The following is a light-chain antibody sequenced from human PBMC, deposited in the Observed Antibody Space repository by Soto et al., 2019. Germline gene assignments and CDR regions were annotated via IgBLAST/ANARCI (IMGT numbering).Light chain of an antibody. CDR2: GAS. CDR1: QSVSSSY. CDR3: QQAGSSPYT. Sequence: EIVLTQSPGTLSLSPGERATLSCRASQSVSSSYLAWYQQKPGQAPRLLIYGASSRATGIPDRFSGSGSGTAFPLTISRLEPEDFAVYYCQQAGSSPYTLGQGTKLEIK. J-gene: IGKJ2*01. V-gene: IGKV3-20*01.